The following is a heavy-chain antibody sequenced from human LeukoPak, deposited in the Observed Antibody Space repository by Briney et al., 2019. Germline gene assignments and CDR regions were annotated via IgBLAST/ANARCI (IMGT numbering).Heavy chain of an antibody. J-gene: IGHJ6*02. V-gene: IGHV3-48*01. CDR1: GFTFSSYS. CDR3: ARDRDFGVVTNTYGMDV. CDR2: ISSSSSTI. Sequence: PGGSLRLSCAASGFTFSSYSMNWVRQAPGKGLEWVSYISSSSSTIYYADSVKGRFTISRDNAKNSLYLQMNSLRAEDTAVYYCARDRDFGVVTNTYGMDVWGQGTTVTVSS. D-gene: IGHD3-3*01.